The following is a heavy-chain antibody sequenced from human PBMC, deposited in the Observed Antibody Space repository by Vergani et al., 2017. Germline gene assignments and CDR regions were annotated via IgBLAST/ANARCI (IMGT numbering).Heavy chain of an antibody. V-gene: IGHV3-21*02. Sequence: EVQLVESGGGLVKPGGSLRLSCAASGFSFSSYSMNWVRQAPGKGLEWVASISGSSSYIYYADSVKGRFTISRDNAKNSLYLQMNSLRAEDTAVYYCARAQQQLLNNWFDPWGQGTLVTVSS. J-gene: IGHJ5*02. D-gene: IGHD6-13*01. CDR3: ARAQQQLLNNWFDP. CDR2: ISGSSSYI. CDR1: GFSFSSYS.